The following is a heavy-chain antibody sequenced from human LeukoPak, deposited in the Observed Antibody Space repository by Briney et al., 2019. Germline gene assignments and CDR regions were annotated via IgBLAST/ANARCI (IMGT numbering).Heavy chain of an antibody. V-gene: IGHV1-46*01. D-gene: IGHD4-17*01. Sequence: ASVKVSCKASGYTFTSYYMHWVRQAPGQGLEWMGIINPSGGSTSYAQKFQGRVTMTRDMSTSSVYMELSSLRSEDTAVYYCAVRGNDCGDYEPIFDYWGQGTLVTVSS. CDR1: GYTFTSYY. CDR3: AVRGNDCGDYEPIFDY. J-gene: IGHJ4*02. CDR2: INPSGGST.